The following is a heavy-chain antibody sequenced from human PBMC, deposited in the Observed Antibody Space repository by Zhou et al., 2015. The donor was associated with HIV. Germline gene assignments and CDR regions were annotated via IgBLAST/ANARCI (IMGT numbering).Heavy chain of an antibody. V-gene: IGHV1-69*06. D-gene: IGHD7-27*01. CDR1: GGTFSNHG. Sequence: QVQLVQSGAEVKKPGSSVKVSCKASGGTFSNHGISWVRQAPGQGLEWMGGIVPFFGTGNYAQKFQGRVTITADKSTNTAYMELSSLRSEDTAAYYCAREGWGSWYFDLWGRGTLVRVSS. CDR2: IVPFFGTG. J-gene: IGHJ2*01. CDR3: AREGWGSWYFDL.